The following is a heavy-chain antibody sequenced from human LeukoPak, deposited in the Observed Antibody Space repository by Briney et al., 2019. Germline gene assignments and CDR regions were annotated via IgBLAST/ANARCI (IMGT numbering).Heavy chain of an antibody. V-gene: IGHV3-9*01. CDR3: ARASYYYDTSGLGAFDV. CDR1: GFTFSAHH. J-gene: IGHJ3*01. D-gene: IGHD3-22*01. Sequence: GGSLRLSCATSGFTFSAHHMNWVRQAPGKGLEWVSGINWNSDRIGYADSVKGRFTISRDNAKNSLYMQMNSVRAEDTALYYCARASYYYDTSGLGAFDVWGQGTTVVVSS. CDR2: INWNSDRI.